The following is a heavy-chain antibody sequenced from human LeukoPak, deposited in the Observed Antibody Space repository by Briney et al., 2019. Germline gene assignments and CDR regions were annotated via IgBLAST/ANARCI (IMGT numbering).Heavy chain of an antibody. D-gene: IGHD3-22*01. Sequence: SETLSLTCTVSGGSFSRYYWSWLRQPPGKGLEWVGSIYYSGPTNYNPSLQSRVTISVDTSKNQCSLKLTSVTAADTAVYYCARRIYFDNTGYLFDYWGQGALVTVSP. CDR1: GGSFSRYY. J-gene: IGHJ4*02. CDR2: IYYSGPT. V-gene: IGHV4-59*08. CDR3: ARRIYFDNTGYLFDY.